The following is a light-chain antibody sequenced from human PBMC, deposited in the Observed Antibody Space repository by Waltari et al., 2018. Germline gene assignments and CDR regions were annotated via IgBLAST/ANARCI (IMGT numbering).Light chain of an antibody. CDR3: MIWHSSAWV. V-gene: IGLV5-45*03. Sequence: QAVLTQPSSLSASPGASASPTCTLRSGINVAPSRIYWYQQKPGSPPQYLLRYKSDSDKQQGSGVPSRFSGSKDASANAGILLISGLQSEDEADYYCMIWHSSAWVFGGGTKLTVL. CDR1: SGINVAPSR. J-gene: IGLJ3*02. CDR2: YKSDSDK.